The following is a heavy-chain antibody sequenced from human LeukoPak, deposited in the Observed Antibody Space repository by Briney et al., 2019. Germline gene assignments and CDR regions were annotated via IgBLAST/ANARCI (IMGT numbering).Heavy chain of an antibody. Sequence: PGGSLRLSCAASGFTFSSYEMNWVRQAPGKGLEWVSYISSSGSTIYYADSVKGRFTISRDNAKNSLYLRMNSLRAEDTAVYYCVPTTLALFDYWGQGTLVTVSS. CDR1: GFTFSSYE. CDR2: ISSSGSTI. J-gene: IGHJ4*02. CDR3: VPTTLALFDY. D-gene: IGHD2/OR15-2a*01. V-gene: IGHV3-48*03.